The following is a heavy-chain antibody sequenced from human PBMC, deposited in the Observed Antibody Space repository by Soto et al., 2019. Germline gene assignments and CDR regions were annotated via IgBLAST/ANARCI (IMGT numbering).Heavy chain of an antibody. CDR1: GYTFTSHA. V-gene: IGHV1-18*01. J-gene: IGHJ6*02. CDR2: ISAYNSNR. D-gene: IGHD1-26*01. Sequence: ASVKVSCKTSGYTFTSHAITWVRQAPGQGLEWMGWISAYNSNRIYAQMLQGRVTMTTDMSTSTAYMELRSLSSDDTAVYYCARDSFPVSGSYNHYYYGMDVWGQGTTVTVSS. CDR3: ARDSFPVSGSYNHYYYGMDV.